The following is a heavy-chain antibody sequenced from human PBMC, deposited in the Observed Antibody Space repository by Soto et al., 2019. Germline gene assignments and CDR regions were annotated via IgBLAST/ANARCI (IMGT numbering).Heavy chain of an antibody. CDR1: GGSISSYY. CDR2: IYYNGDI. V-gene: IGHV4-59*01. J-gene: IGHJ4*02. Sequence: SETLSLTCTVSGGSISSYYWSWIRQPPGKGLEWIGYIYYNGDIDYNPSLKSRVTISVDRSKNQFSLELTSVTAADTAVYYCARDAGYARGWPFFDFWGRGALVTVSS. CDR3: ARDAGYARGWPFFDF. D-gene: IGHD6-19*01.